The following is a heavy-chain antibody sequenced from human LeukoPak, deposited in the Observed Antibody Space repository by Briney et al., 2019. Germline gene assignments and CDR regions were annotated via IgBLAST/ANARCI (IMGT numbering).Heavy chain of an antibody. D-gene: IGHD6-13*01. CDR2: ISAYNGNT. CDR3: ARGGSSWSAEYFQY. Sequence: ASVEVSCKASGYTFTNYGISWVRQAPGQGLEWMGWISAYNGNTKSAKKFQGRVTMTTDTSTATAYMEMRSLRSDDTAVYYCARGGSSWSAEYFQYWGQGTQVTVSS. J-gene: IGHJ1*01. CDR1: GYTFTNYG. V-gene: IGHV1-18*04.